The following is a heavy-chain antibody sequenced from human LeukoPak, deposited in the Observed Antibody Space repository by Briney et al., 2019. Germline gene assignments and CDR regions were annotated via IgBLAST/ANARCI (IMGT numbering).Heavy chain of an antibody. D-gene: IGHD1-7*01. CDR3: AHRRETTPNYYYYYYMDV. J-gene: IGHJ6*03. V-gene: IGHV2-5*01. CDR2: IYWNDDK. CDR1: GFSLSTSGVG. Sequence: SGPTLVKPTQTLTLTCTFSGFSLSTSGVGVGWIRQPPGKALEWLALIYWNDDKRYSPSLKSRLTITKGTSKNQVVLTMTNMDPVDTATYYCAHRRETTPNYYYYYYMDVWGKGTTVTVSS.